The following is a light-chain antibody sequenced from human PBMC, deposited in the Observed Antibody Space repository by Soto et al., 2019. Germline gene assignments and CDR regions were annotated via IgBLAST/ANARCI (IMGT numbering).Light chain of an antibody. V-gene: IGKV3-20*01. CDR2: GAS. Sequence: EIVLTQSPGTLSLSPGERATLSCTASQSVSSSYLAWYQQKPGQAPRLLIYGASSRATGIPDRFSGSGSGPDFTLTISRLEPEDFAVYYCQQYGSSPLITFVQGTRLEIK. CDR3: QQYGSSPLIT. J-gene: IGKJ5*01. CDR1: QSVSSSY.